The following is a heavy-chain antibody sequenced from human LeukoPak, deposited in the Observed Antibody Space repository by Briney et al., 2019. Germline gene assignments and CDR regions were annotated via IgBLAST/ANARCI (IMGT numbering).Heavy chain of an antibody. Sequence: QTGGSLRLSCVASGFSFSRYWMSWVRQAPGKGLEWVSAISGSGGSTYYADSVKGRFTISRDNSKNTLYLQINSLRAEDTAVYYCAKDRYSSGWYSSDWFDPWGQGTLVTVSS. V-gene: IGHV3-23*01. D-gene: IGHD6-19*01. CDR1: GFSFSRYW. J-gene: IGHJ5*02. CDR2: ISGSGGST. CDR3: AKDRYSSGWYSSDWFDP.